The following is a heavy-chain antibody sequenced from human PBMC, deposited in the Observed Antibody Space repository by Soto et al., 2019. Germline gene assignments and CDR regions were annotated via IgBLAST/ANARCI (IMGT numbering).Heavy chain of an antibody. Sequence: GESMKISCKASGYSFSSYWIGWVRQMPGKGLERMGIIYPGDSDTKYSPSLQGQVTISADTSISTAYFQWTSLKASDTAMYYCVISRRGLYSSGWYSLSGYYNYGIDVWGQGTKVTVSS. CDR2: IYPGDSDT. D-gene: IGHD6-19*01. CDR3: VISRRGLYSSGWYSLSGYYNYGIDV. J-gene: IGHJ6*02. CDR1: GYSFSSYW. V-gene: IGHV5-51*01.